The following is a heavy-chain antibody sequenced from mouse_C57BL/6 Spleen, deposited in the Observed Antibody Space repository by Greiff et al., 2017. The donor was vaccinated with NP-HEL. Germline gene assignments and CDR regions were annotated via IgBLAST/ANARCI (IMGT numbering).Heavy chain of an antibody. V-gene: IGHV7-3*01. Sequence: EVKLVESGGGLVQPGGSLSLSCAASGFTFTDYYMSWVRQPPGKALEWLGFIRNKANGYTTEYSASVKGRFTISRDNSQSILYLQMNALRAEDSATYYCARSDGGFDYWGQGTTLTVSS. J-gene: IGHJ2*01. CDR1: GFTFTDYY. CDR3: ARSDGGFDY. CDR2: IRNKANGYTT.